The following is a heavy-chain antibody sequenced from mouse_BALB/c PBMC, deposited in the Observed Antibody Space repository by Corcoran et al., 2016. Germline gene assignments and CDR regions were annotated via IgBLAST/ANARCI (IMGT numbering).Heavy chain of an antibody. D-gene: IGHD1-1*01. J-gene: IGHJ2*01. CDR2: IDPANGNT. CDR3: ARRGDDGRCDY. Sequence: VKLQQSGAELVKPGASVKLSCPASGFNIKDTYMHWVKQRPEQGLEWIGRIDPANGNTKYDPKFQGKATITADTSSNTAYLQRSSLTSEDTAVYYCARRGDDGRCDYWGQGTTLTVSA. V-gene: IGHV14-3*02. CDR1: GFNIKDTY.